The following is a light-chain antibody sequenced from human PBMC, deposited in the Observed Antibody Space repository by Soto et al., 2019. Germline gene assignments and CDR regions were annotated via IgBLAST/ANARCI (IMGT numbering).Light chain of an antibody. CDR2: SNN. V-gene: IGLV1-44*01. CDR3: AAWDDSVTGWV. CDR1: SSNNGTNT. Sequence: QSVLTQPPSASETPGQRVTISCSGSSSNNGTNTVNWYQQLPGTAPKLLIYSNNQRPSGVPDRISGSKSGTSASLAISGLQSEDEADYYCAAWDDSVTGWVFGGGTKLTVL. J-gene: IGLJ3*02.